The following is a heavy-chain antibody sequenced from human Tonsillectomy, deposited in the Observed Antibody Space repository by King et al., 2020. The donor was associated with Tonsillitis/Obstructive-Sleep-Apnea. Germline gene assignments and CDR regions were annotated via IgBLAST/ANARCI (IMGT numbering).Heavy chain of an antibody. CDR2: ISFDGTNK. V-gene: IGHV3-30*04. CDR3: AREWEYSTSSGYYYYSMDV. D-gene: IGHD6-6*01. J-gene: IGHJ6*02. CDR1: KFTFSSYA. Sequence: VQLVESGGGVVQPGRSLRLSCEASKFTFSSYAMHWVRQAPGKGLEWVAVISFDGTNKYFADSVKGRFTISRDNSKNTLYLQMNSLRAEDTAMYYCAREWEYSTSSGYYYYSMDVWGQGATVTVSS.